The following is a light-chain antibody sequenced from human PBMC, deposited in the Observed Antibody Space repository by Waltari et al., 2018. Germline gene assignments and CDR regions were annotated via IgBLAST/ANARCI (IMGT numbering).Light chain of an antibody. V-gene: IGLV3-1*01. Sequence: SYELTQPPSVSVSPGQTASITCSGDNLGDKYICWYQQKPGQSPVVVMYQDRKRPSGIPERFSGSNSGNTATLTISGTQAMDEADYYCQACDSSTVVIGGGTKLTVL. CDR3: QACDSSTVV. CDR1: NLGDKY. J-gene: IGLJ2*01. CDR2: QDR.